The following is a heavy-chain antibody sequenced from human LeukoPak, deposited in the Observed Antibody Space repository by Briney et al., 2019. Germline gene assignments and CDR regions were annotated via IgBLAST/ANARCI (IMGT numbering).Heavy chain of an antibody. Sequence: PGGSLRLSCAASGFTFSSYWMNWVRQAPGKGLEWVANIKYDGSDKYYVDSVKGRFTISRDNAKNSLYLQMNSLRAEDTAVYYCAKSDNTGYYTTYYFDSWGRGTLVTVSS. J-gene: IGHJ4*02. V-gene: IGHV3-7*02. CDR1: GFTFSSYW. CDR2: IKYDGSDK. D-gene: IGHD3-22*01. CDR3: AKSDNTGYYTTYYFDS.